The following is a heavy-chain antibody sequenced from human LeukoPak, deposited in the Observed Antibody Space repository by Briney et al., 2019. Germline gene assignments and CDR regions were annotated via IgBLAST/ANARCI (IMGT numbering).Heavy chain of an antibody. V-gene: IGHV3-74*01. Sequence: PGGSLILSCAASGFTFSSYWMHWVRQALGKGLVWVSRINSDGSSTSYADSVKGRFTISRDNAKNTLYLQMNSLRAEDTAVYYCARGMRITMVRGVIPHDYWGQGTLVTVSS. J-gene: IGHJ4*02. CDR3: ARGMRITMVRGVIPHDY. CDR1: GFTFSSYW. D-gene: IGHD3-10*01. CDR2: INSDGSST.